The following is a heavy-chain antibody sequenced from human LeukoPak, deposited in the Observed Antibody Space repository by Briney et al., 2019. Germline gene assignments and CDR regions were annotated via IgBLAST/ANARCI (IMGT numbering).Heavy chain of an antibody. CDR3: AKAIDSSGYYPRPYYYYMDV. CDR1: GFTFSSYA. Sequence: GGSLRLSCAASGFTFSSYAMSWVRQAPGKGLEWVSAISGSGGSTYYADSVKCRFTISRDNSKNTLYLQMNSRRAEDTAVYYCAKAIDSSGYYPRPYYYYMDVWGKGTTVTVSS. V-gene: IGHV3-23*01. CDR2: ISGSGGST. D-gene: IGHD3-22*01. J-gene: IGHJ6*03.